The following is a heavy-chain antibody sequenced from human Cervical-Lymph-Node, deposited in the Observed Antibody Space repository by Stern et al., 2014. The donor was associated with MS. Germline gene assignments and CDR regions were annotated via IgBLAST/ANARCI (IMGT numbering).Heavy chain of an antibody. J-gene: IGHJ4*02. Sequence: EDQLVESGAGVIQPGGSLRLSCTASGFTVSRDYMTWVRQAPGKGLEWFSIITNVGSTFYTESVKGRFTISRDDSKNSVYLHMTSLRAEDTAMYYCARDTSWPDRSDWWGQGTLVTVSS. D-gene: IGHD1-14*01. CDR1: GFTVSRDY. CDR3: ARDTSWPDRSDW. CDR2: ITNVGST. V-gene: IGHV3-53*01.